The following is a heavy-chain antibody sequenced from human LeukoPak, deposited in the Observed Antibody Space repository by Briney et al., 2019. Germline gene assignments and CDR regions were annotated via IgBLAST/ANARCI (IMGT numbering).Heavy chain of an antibody. J-gene: IGHJ3*02. CDR3: ARDIVVVPAAPDAFDI. V-gene: IGHV4-39*07. CDR2: IYYSGST. Sequence: ASETLSLTCTVSGGSISSYYWGWIRQPPGKGLEWIGSIYYSGSTYYNPSLKSRVTISVDTSKNQFSLKLSSVTAADTAVYYCARDIVVVPAAPDAFDIWGQGTMVTVSS. D-gene: IGHD2-2*01. CDR1: GGSISSYY.